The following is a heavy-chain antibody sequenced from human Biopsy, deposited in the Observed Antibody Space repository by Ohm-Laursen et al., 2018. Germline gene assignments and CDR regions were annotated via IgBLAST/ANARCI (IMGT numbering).Heavy chain of an antibody. V-gene: IGHV3-23*01. J-gene: IGHJ5*01. CDR3: AKDGVLNGRAWFDP. CDR1: GFTFSRYA. D-gene: IGHD4/OR15-4a*01. Sequence: SLRLSCAASGFTFSRYAMSWVRQAPGKGLEWVSAISGSGRTYYADSVKSRFTISRDNSTNSLFLQLSRLRAEDAAVYDCAKDGVLNGRAWFDPWGQGTLVTVSS. CDR2: ISGSGRT.